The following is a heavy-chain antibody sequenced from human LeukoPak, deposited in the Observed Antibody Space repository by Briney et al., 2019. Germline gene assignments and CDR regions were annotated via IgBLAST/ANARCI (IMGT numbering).Heavy chain of an antibody. V-gene: IGHV4-61*02. CDR2: IYTSGST. D-gene: IGHD2/OR15-2a*01. J-gene: IGHJ4*02. Sequence: SQTLSLTCTVSGDSISSGSYYWSWIRQPAGKGLEWIGRIYTSGSTNYNPSLKSRVTISIDTFKNQFSLKLSSVTAADTAVYYCTRGDNNWGQGTLVTVSS. CDR3: TRGDNN. CDR1: GDSISSGSYY.